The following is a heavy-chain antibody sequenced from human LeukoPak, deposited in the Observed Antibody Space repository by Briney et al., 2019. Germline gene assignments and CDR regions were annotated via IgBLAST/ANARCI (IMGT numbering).Heavy chain of an antibody. J-gene: IGHJ4*02. V-gene: IGHV4-61*08. CDR2: AFYSGST. CDR3: ARGLGQFDY. CDR1: GGSISSGGHY. Sequence: PSQTLSLTCTVSGGSISSGGHYWSWIRQPPGKGLEWIGYAFYSGSTNYNPSLKSRVTISVDTSKNQFSLRLSSVTAADTAVYYCARGLGQFDYWGQGTLVTVSS.